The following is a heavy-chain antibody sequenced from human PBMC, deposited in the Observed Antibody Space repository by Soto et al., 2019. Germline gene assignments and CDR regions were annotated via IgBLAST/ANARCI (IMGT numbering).Heavy chain of an antibody. D-gene: IGHD4-17*01. CDR1: GGTFSSYT. Sequence: SVKVSCKASGGTFSSYTISWVRQAPGQGLEWMGRIIPILGIANYAQKFQGRVTITADKSTSTAYMELSSLRSEDTAVYYCARGTTTVARDYYFDYWGLGTLVSVSS. CDR2: IIPILGIA. CDR3: ARGTTTVARDYYFDY. V-gene: IGHV1-69*02. J-gene: IGHJ4*02.